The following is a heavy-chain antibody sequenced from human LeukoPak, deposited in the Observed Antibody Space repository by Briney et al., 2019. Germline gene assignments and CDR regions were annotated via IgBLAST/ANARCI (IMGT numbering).Heavy chain of an antibody. Sequence: ASVEVTCKASGYTFTGYYLHWVRQAPGQGLEWMGWIHPKSGDTKYAQKFLGRVTLTRDTSTTIVYMELKWLTSDDTAVYYCSRGSGISYGGIDYWGQGTLVTVSS. V-gene: IGHV1-2*02. CDR1: GYTFTGYY. D-gene: IGHD5-18*01. CDR2: IHPKSGDT. J-gene: IGHJ4*02. CDR3: SRGSGISYGGIDY.